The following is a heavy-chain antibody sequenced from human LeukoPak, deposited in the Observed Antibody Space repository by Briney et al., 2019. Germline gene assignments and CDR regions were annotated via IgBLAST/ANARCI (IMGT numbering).Heavy chain of an antibody. CDR2: ININGSIT. CDR1: GFTLGHFG. Sequence: GGSLRLSCAVSGFTLGHFGMLWVRHAPGKGLVWVSRININGSITTYADSVKGRFTVSRDNAKNTLYLQMNSLRGDDTAVYYWRSLSMGRGGGDHWGQGALVTVSS. D-gene: IGHD3-3*02. J-gene: IGHJ4*02. V-gene: IGHV3-74*01. CDR3: RSLSMGRGGGDH.